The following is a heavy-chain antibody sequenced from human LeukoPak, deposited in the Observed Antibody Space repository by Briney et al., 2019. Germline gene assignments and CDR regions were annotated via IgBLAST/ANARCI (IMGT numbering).Heavy chain of an antibody. CDR1: GDSVSSNSAA. CDR3: ARDPRALPKHFHFDY. CDR2: TYYRSRWYN. Sequence: SQTLSLTCAISGDSVSSNSAAWNWIRQSPSRGLEWLGRTYYRSRWYNDYAVSVKSRITINPDTPKNQFSLQLSSVTPEDTAVYYCARDPRALPKHFHFDYWGQGTLVTVSS. D-gene: IGHD3-10*01. V-gene: IGHV6-1*01. J-gene: IGHJ4*02.